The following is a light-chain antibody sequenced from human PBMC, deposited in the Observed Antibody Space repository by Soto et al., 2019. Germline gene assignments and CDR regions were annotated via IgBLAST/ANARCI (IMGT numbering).Light chain of an antibody. CDR1: QGISRC. CDR2: AAS. V-gene: IGKV1-12*01. Sequence: DIQMTQSPATLSGSLGDRVTITCGAGQGISRCLAWYQQKPGQAPKLLIYAASSLQSGVPSRFSGSGSGTDFPLTISSLPPEDFEPYYCQQANSFLITFGQGTRLEIK. CDR3: QQANSFLIT. J-gene: IGKJ5*01.